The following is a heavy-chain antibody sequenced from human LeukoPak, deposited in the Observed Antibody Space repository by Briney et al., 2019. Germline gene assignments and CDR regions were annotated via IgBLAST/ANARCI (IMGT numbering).Heavy chain of an antibody. Sequence: SQTLSLTCAVSGGSISSGGYSWSWIRQPPGTGLEWLGYIYYIGSTYYNPSLKSRVTISVDTSKNQFSLKLSSVTAADTAVYYCARHRDYDYVWGSYRKRLNWFDPWGQGTLVTVSS. V-gene: IGHV4-30-4*07. CDR1: GGSISSGGYS. CDR2: IYYIGST. J-gene: IGHJ5*02. D-gene: IGHD3-16*02. CDR3: ARHRDYDYVWGSYRKRLNWFDP.